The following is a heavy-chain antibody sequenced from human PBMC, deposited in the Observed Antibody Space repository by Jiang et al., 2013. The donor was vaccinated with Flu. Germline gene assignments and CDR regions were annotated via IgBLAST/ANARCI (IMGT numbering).Heavy chain of an antibody. J-gene: IGHJ3*02. CDR3: ARARRRRYADAFDI. D-gene: IGHD5-12*01. CDR2: INHSGST. CDR1: GGSFSGYY. V-gene: IGHV4-34*01. Sequence: SLTCAVYGGSFSGYYWSWIRQPPGKGLEWIGEINHSGSTNYNPSLKSRVTISVDTSKNQFSLKLSSVTAADTAVYYCARARRRRYADAFDIWGQGTMVTVSS.